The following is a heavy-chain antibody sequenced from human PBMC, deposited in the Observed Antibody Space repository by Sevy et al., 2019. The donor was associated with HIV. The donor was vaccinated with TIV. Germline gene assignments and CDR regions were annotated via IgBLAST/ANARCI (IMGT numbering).Heavy chain of an antibody. CDR3: ASHFSGEWELLDPYSYYLDY. CDR2: IYYSGST. V-gene: IGHV4-59*01. D-gene: IGHD1-26*01. Sequence: SETLSLTCTVSGGSISSYYWSWIRQPPGKGLEWIGYIYYSGSTNYNPSLKSRVTISVDTSKNQFSMKLTSVTAADAAVYYWASHFSGEWELLDPYSYYLDYWGQGTLVTVSS. CDR1: GGSISSYY. J-gene: IGHJ4*02.